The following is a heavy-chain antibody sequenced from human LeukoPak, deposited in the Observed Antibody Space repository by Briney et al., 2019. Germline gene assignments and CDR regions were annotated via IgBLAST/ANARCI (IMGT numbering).Heavy chain of an antibody. J-gene: IGHJ4*02. V-gene: IGHV1-69*13. CDR2: IIPIFGTA. Sequence: AVKVSCKSSGGTFSSYAISWVRQAPGQGLGWMGGIIPIFGTANYAQKFQGRVTITAEESTSKAYIELSSLRSEDTAVYYCATYCSGGSCYSNFDSWGQGTLVTVSS. CDR1: GGTFSSYA. D-gene: IGHD2-15*01. CDR3: ATYCSGGSCYSNFDS.